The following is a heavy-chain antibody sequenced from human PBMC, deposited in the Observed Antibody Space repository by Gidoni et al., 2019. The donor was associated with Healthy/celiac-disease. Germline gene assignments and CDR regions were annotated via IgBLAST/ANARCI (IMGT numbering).Heavy chain of an antibody. CDR1: GCTFSSYA. CDR2: IIPSFGKA. D-gene: IGHD5-12*01. Sequence: QVQLVQSGAAVKTPGSSVKVSCKASGCTFSSYAISWVRQAPGQGIEWMGGIIPSFGKANYAQKFQGRVTITADESTSTAYMELSSLRSEDTAVYYCARAGRGYSGYDQTPWYNWFDPWGQGTLVTVSS. J-gene: IGHJ5*02. CDR3: ARAGRGYSGYDQTPWYNWFDP. V-gene: IGHV1-69*01.